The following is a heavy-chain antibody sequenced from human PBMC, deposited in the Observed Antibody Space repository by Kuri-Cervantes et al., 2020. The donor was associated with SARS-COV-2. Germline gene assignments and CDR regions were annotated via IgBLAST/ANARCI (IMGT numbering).Heavy chain of an antibody. CDR1: GFIFSDFG. D-gene: IGHD6-13*01. J-gene: IGHJ4*02. CDR2: ISSSSTTI. Sequence: GESLKISCAASGFIFSDFGMNWVRQAPGKGLEWVSYISSSSTTIYYADSVKGRFTISRDNAKSSLYLQMNSLRAEDTAVYYCARVFGSYVAAAAAYYFDYWGQGTLVTVSS. CDR3: ARVFGSYVAAAAAYYFDY. V-gene: IGHV3-48*01.